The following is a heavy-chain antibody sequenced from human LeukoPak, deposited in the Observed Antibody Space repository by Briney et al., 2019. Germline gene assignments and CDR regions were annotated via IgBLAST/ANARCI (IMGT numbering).Heavy chain of an antibody. CDR2: ITPKSGGT. J-gene: IGHJ4*02. Sequence: ASVKDSCKASGYTFSDHYMHWVRQAPGQGLEWMGWITPKSGGTNYAQKFQGRVTMTRDKSINTICMELSSLTSDDTAVYYCAREGRSAISLDYWGQGTLVTVSS. CDR3: AREGRSAISLDY. V-gene: IGHV1-2*02. D-gene: IGHD2-2*01. CDR1: GYTFSDHY.